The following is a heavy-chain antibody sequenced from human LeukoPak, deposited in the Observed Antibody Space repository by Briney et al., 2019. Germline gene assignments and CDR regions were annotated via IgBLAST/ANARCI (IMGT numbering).Heavy chain of an antibody. CDR3: ARDGGNSWDY. CDR2: ISGSGDNT. Sequence: GGSLRLSCAASGFTFSIYAMSWVRQAPGQGLEWVSAISGSGDNTYYADSVKGRFTISRDNSKNTVSLQMNSLRVEDTAVYYCARDGGNSWDYWGQGTLVTVSS. CDR1: GFTFSIYA. D-gene: IGHD6-13*01. V-gene: IGHV3-23*01. J-gene: IGHJ4*02.